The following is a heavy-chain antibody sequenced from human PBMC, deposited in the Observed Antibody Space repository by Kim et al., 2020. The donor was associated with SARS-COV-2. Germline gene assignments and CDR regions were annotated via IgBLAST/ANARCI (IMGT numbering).Heavy chain of an antibody. V-gene: IGHV1-69*13. CDR3: ARGKRVRGVIIYYYYGMDV. CDR1: GGTFSSYA. J-gene: IGHJ6*02. Sequence: SVKVSCKASGGTFSSYAISWVRQAPGQGLEWMGGIIPIFGTANYAQKFQGRVTITADESTSTAYMELSSLRSEDTAVYYCARGKRVRGVIIYYYYGMDVWGQGTTVTVSS. D-gene: IGHD3-10*01. CDR2: IIPIFGTA.